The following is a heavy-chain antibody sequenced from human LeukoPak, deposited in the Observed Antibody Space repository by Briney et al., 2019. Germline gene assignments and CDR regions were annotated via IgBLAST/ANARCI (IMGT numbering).Heavy chain of an antibody. CDR3: ARDPYSSSWWYFDL. J-gene: IGHJ2*01. V-gene: IGHV4-34*01. Sequence: PSETLSLTCAVYGGSCDDYYCSWIRQPPGKGLEWIGEIHPSGIFYYNSSLVSRVTISIDTSKNQFSLKLSSVTAADTAVYYCARDPYSSSWWYFDLWGRGTLVTVSS. CDR2: IHPSGIF. CDR1: GGSCDDYY. D-gene: IGHD6-13*01.